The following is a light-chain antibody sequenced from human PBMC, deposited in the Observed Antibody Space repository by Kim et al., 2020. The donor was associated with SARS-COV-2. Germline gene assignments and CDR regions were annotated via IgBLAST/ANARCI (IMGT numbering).Light chain of an antibody. CDR3: SSYAGSTYV. J-gene: IGLJ1*01. V-gene: IGLV2-8*01. CDR2: DVT. CDR1: SIDVGGYNF. Sequence: PGQSVTIACTGTSIDVGGYNFVSWYQQHPGKAPRLLIYDVTKRPSGVPDRFSGSKSGITASLTVSGLQAEDEADYYCSSYAGSTYVFGPGTKSPS.